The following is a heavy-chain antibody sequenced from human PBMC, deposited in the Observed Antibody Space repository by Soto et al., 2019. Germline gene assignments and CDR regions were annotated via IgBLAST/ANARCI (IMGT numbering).Heavy chain of an antibody. V-gene: IGHV3-7*01. J-gene: IGHJ5*02. CDR1: GFTFSSYW. CDR2: IKQDGSEK. Sequence: EVQLVESGGGLVQPGGSLRLSCAASGFTFSSYWMSWVRQAPGKGLEWVANIKQDGSEKYYVDSVKGRFTISRDNAKNSLYLQMNSLRAEDTAVYYCARNGYCSSTSCHTLNWFDPRGQGTLVTVSS. D-gene: IGHD2-2*02. CDR3: ARNGYCSSTSCHTLNWFDP.